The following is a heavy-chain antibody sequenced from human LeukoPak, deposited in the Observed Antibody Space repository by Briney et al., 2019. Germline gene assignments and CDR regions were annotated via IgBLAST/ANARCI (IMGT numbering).Heavy chain of an antibody. J-gene: IGHJ4*02. Sequence: PSQTLSLTCTVSGDSISRGTYYWTWIRQHPGEGLEWIGNVFYTGSTNNNPSLKSRVIISVDRSKNQFSLKVNSVTPEDTAVYYCARRTDDYNYLDYWGQGTLVTVSS. CDR3: ARRTDDYNYLDY. D-gene: IGHD5-24*01. CDR1: GDSISRGTYY. CDR2: VFYTGST. V-gene: IGHV4-31*03.